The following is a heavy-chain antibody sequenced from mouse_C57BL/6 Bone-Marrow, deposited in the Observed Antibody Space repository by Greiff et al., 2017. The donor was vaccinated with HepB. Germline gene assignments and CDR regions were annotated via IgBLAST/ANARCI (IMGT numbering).Heavy chain of an antibody. V-gene: IGHV1-19*01. CDR2: INPYNGGT. Sequence: VQLQQSGPVLVKPGASVKMSCKASGYTFTDYYMNWVKQSHGKSLEWIGVINPYNGGTSYNQKFKGKATLTVDKSSSTAYMELNSLTSEDSAVYYCARPGTYAMDYWGQGTSVTVSS. CDR3: ARPGTYAMDY. D-gene: IGHD3-1*01. CDR1: GYTFTDYY. J-gene: IGHJ4*01.